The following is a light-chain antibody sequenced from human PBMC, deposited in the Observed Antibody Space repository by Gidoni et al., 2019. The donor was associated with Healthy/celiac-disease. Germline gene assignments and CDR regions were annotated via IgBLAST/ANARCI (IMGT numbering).Light chain of an antibody. CDR1: QSISSY. V-gene: IGKV1-39*01. CDR2: AAS. Sequence: DIHMPPSPSSLSASVGDRVTNTCRASQSISSYLNWYQQKPGKAPKLLIYAASSLQSGVPSRFSGSGSGTDFTLTISSLQPEDFATYYCQQSYSTPVTFGQGTKVEIK. CDR3: QQSYSTPVT. J-gene: IGKJ1*01.